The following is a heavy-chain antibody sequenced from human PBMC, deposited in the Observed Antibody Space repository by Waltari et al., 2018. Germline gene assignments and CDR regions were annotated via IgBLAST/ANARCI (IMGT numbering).Heavy chain of an antibody. J-gene: IGHJ4*02. CDR2: SSSGGKT. CDR1: GGSISSNY. Sequence: QLQLQESGPGLVKSSETLSLTCAVSGGSISSNYWSWIRQSPGKGLEWIGRVSSSGGKTEYNPSLKSRVSISTDTSRNQFSLKLTSVTAADTAIYYCARDAIAISGSSTTNNRFGVWGPGVLVTVS. V-gene: IGHV4-59*12. D-gene: IGHD2-21*01. CDR3: ARDAIAISGSSTTNNRFGV.